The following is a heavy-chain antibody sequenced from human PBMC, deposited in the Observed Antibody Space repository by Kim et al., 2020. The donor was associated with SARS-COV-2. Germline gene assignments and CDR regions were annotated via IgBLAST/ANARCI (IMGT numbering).Heavy chain of an antibody. D-gene: IGHD1-26*01. CDR1: GGSFSGYY. Sequence: SETLSLTCAVYGGSFSGYYWSWIRQPPGKGLEWIGEINHSGSTNYNPSLKSRVTISVDTSKNQFSLKLSSVTAADTAVYYCARRDSGSYYYYGMDVWGQGTTVTVSS. V-gene: IGHV4-34*01. J-gene: IGHJ6*02. CDR3: ARRDSGSYYYYGMDV. CDR2: INHSGST.